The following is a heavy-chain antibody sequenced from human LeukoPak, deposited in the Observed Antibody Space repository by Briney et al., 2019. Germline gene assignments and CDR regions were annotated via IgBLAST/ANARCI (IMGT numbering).Heavy chain of an antibody. Sequence: SETLSLTCTVSGGSISSGSYYWSWIRQPAGKGLEWLGRIYTSGSTYYNPSLKSRVTISVDTSKNQFSLKLSSVTAADTAVYYCATDTSYYYDSSGYYRGDYWGQGTLVTVSS. CDR1: GGSISSGSYY. J-gene: IGHJ4*02. CDR3: ATDTSYYYDSSGYYRGDY. CDR2: IYTSGST. D-gene: IGHD3-22*01. V-gene: IGHV4-61*02.